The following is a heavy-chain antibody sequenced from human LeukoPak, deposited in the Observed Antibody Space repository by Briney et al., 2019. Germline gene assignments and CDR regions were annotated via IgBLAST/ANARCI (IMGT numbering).Heavy chain of an antibody. V-gene: IGHV1-69*01. CDR3: ATGTIFGVVILYYFDY. Sequence: GASVKVSCKASGGTFSSYAISWVRQAPGQGLEWMGGIIPIFGTANYAQKFQGRVTITADESTSTAYMELSSLRSEDTAVYYCATGTIFGVVILYYFDYWGQGTLVTVSS. CDR1: GGTFSSYA. J-gene: IGHJ4*02. CDR2: IIPIFGTA. D-gene: IGHD3-3*01.